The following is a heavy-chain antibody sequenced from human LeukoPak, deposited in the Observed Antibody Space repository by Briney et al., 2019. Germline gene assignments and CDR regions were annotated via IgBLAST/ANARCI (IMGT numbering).Heavy chain of an antibody. CDR1: EFTISSYW. CDR2: IKQDGSEK. V-gene: IGHV3-7*01. Sequence: GRSLRLSCAASEFTISSYWMSWVREAPGKGLEWVANIKQDGSEKYYVDSVKGRFTISRDNAKNSLYLQMNSLRAEDTAVYYCAHLGFWGQGTLVTVSS. J-gene: IGHJ4*02. CDR3: AHLGF.